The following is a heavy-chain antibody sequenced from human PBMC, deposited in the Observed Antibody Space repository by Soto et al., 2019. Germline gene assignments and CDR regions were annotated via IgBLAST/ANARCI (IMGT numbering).Heavy chain of an antibody. J-gene: IGHJ6*02. CDR2: IIPIFGTA. D-gene: IGHD6-6*01. Sequence: QVQLVQSGAEVKKPGSSVKVSYKASGGTFSSYAISWVRQAPGQGLEWMGGIIPIFGTANYAQKFQGRVTITADKSTSTAYMELSSLRSEDTAVYYCARAASYSSSSDYYYYGMDVWGQGTTVTVSS. CDR3: ARAASYSSSSDYYYYGMDV. V-gene: IGHV1-69*06. CDR1: GGTFSSYA.